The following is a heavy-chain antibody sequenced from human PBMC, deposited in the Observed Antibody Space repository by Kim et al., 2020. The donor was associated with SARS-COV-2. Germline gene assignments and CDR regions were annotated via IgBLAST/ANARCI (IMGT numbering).Heavy chain of an antibody. J-gene: IGHJ6*02. CDR3: VLGVPAAPYYYYYYGMDV. Sequence: GGSLRLSCAASGFTFSSYAMHWVRQAPGKGLEWVAVISYDGSNKYYADSVKGRFTISRDNSKNTLYLQMNSLRAEDTAVYYCVLGVPAAPYYYYYYGMDVWGQGTTVTVSS. D-gene: IGHD2-2*01. V-gene: IGHV3-30*04. CDR1: GFTFSSYA. CDR2: ISYDGSNK.